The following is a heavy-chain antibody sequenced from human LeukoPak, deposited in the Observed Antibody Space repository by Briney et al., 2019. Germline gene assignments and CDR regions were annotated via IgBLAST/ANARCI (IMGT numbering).Heavy chain of an antibody. CDR2: IYYSGST. V-gene: IGHV4-59*01. D-gene: IGHD7-27*01. J-gene: IGHJ4*02. CDR3: ARELNWGFDV. Sequence: SETLSLTCTVSGGSISSYYWSWIRQPPGKGLEWIGYIYYSGSTNYNPSLKSRVTISVDTSKNQFSLKLSSVTAADTAVYYCARELNWGFDVWGQGTLVSVSS. CDR1: GGSISSYY.